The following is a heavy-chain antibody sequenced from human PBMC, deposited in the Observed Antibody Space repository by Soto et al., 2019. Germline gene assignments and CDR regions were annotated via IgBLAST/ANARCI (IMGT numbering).Heavy chain of an antibody. CDR2: IKTKPDGGAT. Sequence: PGGSLRLSCTASGFTFSNAYMTWVRQAPGKGLEWLGRIKTKPDGGATDYAAPVKGRFTISRDDSKDTLYLQMNSLRTEDTAMYYCTTEGNFGGGCYWAFRIWGQGTMVTVSS. CDR1: GFTFSNAY. J-gene: IGHJ3*02. V-gene: IGHV3-15*01. D-gene: IGHD2-21*02. CDR3: TTEGNFGGGCYWAFRI.